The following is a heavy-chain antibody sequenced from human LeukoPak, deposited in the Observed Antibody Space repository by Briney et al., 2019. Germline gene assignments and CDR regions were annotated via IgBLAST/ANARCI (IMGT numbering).Heavy chain of an antibody. V-gene: IGHV3-30*02. CDR3: ARSSNWDHHFDS. Sequence: QPGGSLRLFCAASGFTFSSYGMHWVRQAPGKGLEWVAFIRYDGSNKYYADSVKGRFTISRDNAKNSLYLQMNSLETEDMGLYYCARSSNWDHHFDSWGQGTLVTVSS. D-gene: IGHD4-11*01. CDR1: GFTFSSYG. CDR2: IRYDGSNK. J-gene: IGHJ4*02.